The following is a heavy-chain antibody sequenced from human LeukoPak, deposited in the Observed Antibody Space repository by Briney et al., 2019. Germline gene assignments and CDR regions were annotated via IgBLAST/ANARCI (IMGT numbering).Heavy chain of an antibody. CDR2: IKQDGSEK. J-gene: IGHJ3*02. CDR1: GFTFSSYW. Sequence: GGSLRLSCAASGFTFSSYWMSWVRQAPGKGLEWVANIKQDGSEKYYVASVKGRFTISRDNAKNSLYLQMNSLRAEDTAVYYCARGRLPYTTDDAFDIWGQGTMVTVSS. D-gene: IGHD6-25*01. CDR3: ARGRLPYTTDDAFDI. V-gene: IGHV3-7*01.